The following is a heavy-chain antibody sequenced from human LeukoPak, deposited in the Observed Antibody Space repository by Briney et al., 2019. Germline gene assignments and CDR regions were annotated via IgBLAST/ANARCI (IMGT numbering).Heavy chain of an antibody. CDR2: IYYSGST. CDR3: AREPGLYDYVWGSYRYTQFDY. D-gene: IGHD3-16*02. J-gene: IGHJ4*02. CDR1: GGSISSYY. V-gene: IGHV4-39*07. Sequence: SETLSLTCTVSGGSISSYYWGWIRQPPGKGLEWIGSIYYSGSTYYNPFLKSRVTISVDTSKNQFSLKLSSVTAADTAVYYCAREPGLYDYVWGSYRYTQFDYWGQGTLVTVSS.